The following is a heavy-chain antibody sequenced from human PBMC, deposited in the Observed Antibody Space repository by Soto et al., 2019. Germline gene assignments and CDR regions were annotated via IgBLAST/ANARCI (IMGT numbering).Heavy chain of an antibody. CDR2: INPNSGGT. V-gene: IGHV1-2*02. CDR3: ARFSRPDSGSSEDSDYYYYGMDV. D-gene: IGHD1-26*01. Sequence: ASVKVSCKASGYTFTGYYMHWVRQAPGQGLEWMGWINPNSGGTNYAQKFQGRVTMTRDTSISTAYMELSRLRSDDTAVYYCARFSRPDSGSSEDSDYYYYGMDVWGQGTTVTVSS. J-gene: IGHJ6*02. CDR1: GYTFTGYY.